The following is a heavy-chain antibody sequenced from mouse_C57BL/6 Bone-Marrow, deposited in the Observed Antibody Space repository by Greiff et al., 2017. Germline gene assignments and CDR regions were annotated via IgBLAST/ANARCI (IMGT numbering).Heavy chain of an antibody. CDR1: GYTFTSYT. CDR2: INPSSGYT. D-gene: IGHD1-1*01. CDR3: ARKPRCHYYGSRDWYFDV. Sequence: QVQLQQSGAELARPGASVKMSCKASGYTFTSYTMHWVKQRPGQGLEWIGYINPSSGYTKYNQKFKDKATLTADKSSSTAYMQLSSLTSEDSAFYYCARKPRCHYYGSRDWYFDVWGTGTTVTVSS. V-gene: IGHV1-4*01. J-gene: IGHJ1*03.